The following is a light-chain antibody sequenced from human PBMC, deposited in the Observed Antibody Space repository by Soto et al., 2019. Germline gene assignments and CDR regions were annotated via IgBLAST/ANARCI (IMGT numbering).Light chain of an antibody. CDR1: QSISSY. J-gene: IGKJ5*01. Sequence: DIPMTQSPSSLSVSVGDRVTITCRASQSISSYLNWYQQKPGKAPKLLIYAASSLQSGVPSRFSGSGSGTDFTLTISSLQPEDFATYYCQQSYSTPITFGQGTRLEIK. V-gene: IGKV1-39*01. CDR2: AAS. CDR3: QQSYSTPIT.